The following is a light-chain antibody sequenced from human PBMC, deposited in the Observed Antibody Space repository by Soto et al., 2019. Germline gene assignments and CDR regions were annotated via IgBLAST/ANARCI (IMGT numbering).Light chain of an antibody. CDR1: QSVSSSY. J-gene: IGKJ2*01. CDR2: GAS. CDR3: KHYGSSPRT. Sequence: EIVLTQSPGTLSLSPGERATLSCRASQSVSSSYLAWYQQKPGQAPRLLIDGASSRATGIPDRFSGSGSGTDFTLTISRLEPEDLAVYYCKHYGSSPRTFGKGTKLEIK. V-gene: IGKV3-20*01.